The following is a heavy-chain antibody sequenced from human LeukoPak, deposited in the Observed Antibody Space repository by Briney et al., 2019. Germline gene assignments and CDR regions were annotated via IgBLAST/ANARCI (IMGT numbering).Heavy chain of an antibody. V-gene: IGHV4-34*01. CDR2: INHSEST. CDR3: ARGSPRGSSSRFDP. CDR1: GGSFSGYY. J-gene: IGHJ5*02. Sequence: SETLSLTCAVYGGSFSGYYWSWIRQPPGKGLEWIGEINHSESTNYNPSLKSRVTISVDTSKNQFSLKLSSVTAADTAVYYWARGSPRGSSSRFDPWGQGTLVTVSS. D-gene: IGHD6-6*01.